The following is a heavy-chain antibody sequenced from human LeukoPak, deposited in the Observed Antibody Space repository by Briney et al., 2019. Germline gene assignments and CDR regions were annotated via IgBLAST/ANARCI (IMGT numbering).Heavy chain of an antibody. V-gene: IGHV4-39*07. CDR1: GGSINSSSYY. Sequence: SETLSLTCTVSGGSINSSSYYWGWIRQPPGKGLEWIGSIYYSGSTYYNPSLKSRVTISVDTSKNQFSLKLSSVTAADTAVYYCAGKAVAGPYFDYWGQGTLVTVSS. D-gene: IGHD6-19*01. J-gene: IGHJ4*02. CDR3: AGKAVAGPYFDY. CDR2: IYYSGST.